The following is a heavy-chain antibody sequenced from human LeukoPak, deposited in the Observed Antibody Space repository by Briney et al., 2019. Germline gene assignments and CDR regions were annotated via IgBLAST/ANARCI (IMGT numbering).Heavy chain of an antibody. V-gene: IGHV4-39*01. Sequence: SETLSLTCTVSVGSISSSSYYWGWIRLPPGEGMEWLPSIIYRGGTQYTPSLKSRVNISVDTSKNQFSLKWTSVTAADTAVYYCARRPGYTSSWYYFDYWGEGTLVTVSA. D-gene: IGHD6-13*01. CDR1: VGSISSSSYY. J-gene: IGHJ4*02. CDR3: ARRPGYTSSWYYFDY. CDR2: IIYRGGT.